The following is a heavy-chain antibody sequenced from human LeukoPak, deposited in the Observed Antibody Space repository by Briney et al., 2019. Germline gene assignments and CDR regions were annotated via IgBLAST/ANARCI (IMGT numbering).Heavy chain of an antibody. V-gene: IGHV1-18*01. D-gene: IGHD2-15*01. CDR1: GYTFTSYG. Sequence: ASVKVSCKASGYTFTSYGISWVRQAPGQGLEWMGWISAYNGNTNYAQKLQGRVTVTTDTSTSTAYMELRSLRSDDTAVYHSARGPRIGLFDYWGQGTLVTVSS. CDR3: ARGPRIGLFDY. J-gene: IGHJ4*02. CDR2: ISAYNGNT.